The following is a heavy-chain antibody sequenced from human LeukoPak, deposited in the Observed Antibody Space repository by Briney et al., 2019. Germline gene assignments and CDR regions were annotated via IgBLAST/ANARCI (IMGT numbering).Heavy chain of an antibody. Sequence: PGGSLRLSCAASGFTFSSYAMSWVRQAPGKGLEWVSAVSGSGGSTYYADSMKGRFTISRDNSKNTLYLQMNSLRAEDTAVYYCAKQTRRTFDYWGQGTLVTVSS. CDR1: GFTFSSYA. CDR2: VSGSGGST. CDR3: AKQTRRTFDY. J-gene: IGHJ4*02. V-gene: IGHV3-23*01.